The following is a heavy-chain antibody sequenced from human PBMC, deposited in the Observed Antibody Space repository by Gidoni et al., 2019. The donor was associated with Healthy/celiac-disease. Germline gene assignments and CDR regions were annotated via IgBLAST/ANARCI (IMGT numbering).Heavy chain of an antibody. J-gene: IGHJ5*02. CDR2: INSDGSRT. CDR3: ARGPYCSGGSCYNWFDP. D-gene: IGHD2-15*01. CDR1: GLTFSSNW. V-gene: IGHV3-74*01. Sequence: EVQLVESGGGLVQPGGSLRLACAASGLTFSSNWMHWVRQAPGKGLVWVPRINSDGSRTSYADSVKGRFTISRDNAKNTLYLQMNSLGAEDTAVYYCARGPYCSGGSCYNWFDPWGQGTLVTVSS.